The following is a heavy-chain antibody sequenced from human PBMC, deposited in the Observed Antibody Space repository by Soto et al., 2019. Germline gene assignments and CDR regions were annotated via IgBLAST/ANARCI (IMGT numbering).Heavy chain of an antibody. V-gene: IGHV4-30-4*01. D-gene: IGHD1-1*01. CDR1: GGSISSGDYY. Sequence: PSETLSLTCTVSGGSISSGDYYWSWIRQPPGKGLEWIGYIYYSGSTYYNPSLKSRVTISVDTSKNQFSLKLSSVTAADTAVYYCARTTVVTFFDYWGQGTLVTVSS. J-gene: IGHJ4*02. CDR3: ARTTVVTFFDY. CDR2: IYYSGST.